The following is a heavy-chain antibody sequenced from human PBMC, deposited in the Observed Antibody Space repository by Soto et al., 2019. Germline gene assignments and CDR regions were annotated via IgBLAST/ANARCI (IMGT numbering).Heavy chain of an antibody. D-gene: IGHD3-22*01. CDR2: IKSKTDGDRT. CDR3: TTLTMIRVHDDY. V-gene: IGHV3-15*07. J-gene: IGHJ4*02. CDR1: DFTFKNAW. Sequence: EVQLVESGGGLVKPGGSLRLSCAASDFTFKNAWMNWVRQAPGKGLEWVGRIKSKTDGDRTDVAAPVKGRFSISRDDSKNTLYLQMDSLRTEDTAVYYCTTLTMIRVHDDYWGQGTLVTVSS.